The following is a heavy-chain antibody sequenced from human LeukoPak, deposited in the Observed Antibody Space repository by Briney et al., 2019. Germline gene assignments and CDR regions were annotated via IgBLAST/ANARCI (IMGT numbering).Heavy chain of an antibody. CDR3: AKDRRHIVVVIAIPEEYYFDY. CDR1: GFTFSSYW. Sequence: GGSLRLSCAASGFTFSSYWMSWVRQAPGKGLEWVANIKQDGSEKYYVGSVKGRFTISRDNSKNTLYLQMNSLRAEDTAVYYCAKDRRHIVVVIAIPEEYYFDYWGQGTLVTVSS. CDR2: IKQDGSEK. J-gene: IGHJ4*02. D-gene: IGHD2-21*01. V-gene: IGHV3-7*01.